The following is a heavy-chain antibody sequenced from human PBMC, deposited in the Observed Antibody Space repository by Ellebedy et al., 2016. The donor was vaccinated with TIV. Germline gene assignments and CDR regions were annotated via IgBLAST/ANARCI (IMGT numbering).Heavy chain of an antibody. J-gene: IGHJ6*02. CDR2: ISSSSSYI. Sequence: PGGSLRLSCAASRFTFSSYTMNWVRQAPGKGLEWVSSISSSSSYIYYADSVKGRSTISRDNAQNSLYLQMNSLRAEDTAVYYCARDSGAYSTPVTFTYFFNYGMDVWGQGTTVTVSS. CDR3: ARDSGAYSTPVTFTYFFNYGMDV. D-gene: IGHD2-21*01. CDR1: RFTFSSYT. V-gene: IGHV3-21*01.